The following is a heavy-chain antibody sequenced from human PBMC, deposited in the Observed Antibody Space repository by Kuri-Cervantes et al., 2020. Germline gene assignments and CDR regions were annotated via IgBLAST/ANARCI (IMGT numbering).Heavy chain of an antibody. D-gene: IGHD1-26*01. CDR1: GFTFSSYS. J-gene: IGHJ6*02. V-gene: IGHV3-48*01. Sequence: GGSLRLSCAASGFTFSSYSMNWVRQAPGKGLEWVSYISSSSSTIYYADSVKGRFTISRDNAKNSLYLQMNSLRAEDTAVYYCAKDASGSFPLMIYYYGMDVWGQGTTVTVSS. CDR3: AKDASGSFPLMIYYYGMDV. CDR2: ISSSSSTI.